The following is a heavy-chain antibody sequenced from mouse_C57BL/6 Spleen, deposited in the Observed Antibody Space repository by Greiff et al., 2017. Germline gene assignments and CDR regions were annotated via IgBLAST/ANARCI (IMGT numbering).Heavy chain of an antibody. CDR2: IRLKSDNYAT. CDR3: TARVNWVDWYFDV. D-gene: IGHD4-1*01. V-gene: IGHV6-3*01. J-gene: IGHJ1*03. Sequence: EVMLVESGGGLVQPGGSMKLSCVASGFTFSNYWMNWVRQSPEKGLEWVAQIRLKSDNYATHYAESVKGRFTISRDDSKSSVYLQMNNLRAEDTGIYYCTARVNWVDWYFDVWGTGTTVTVSS. CDR1: GFTFSNYW.